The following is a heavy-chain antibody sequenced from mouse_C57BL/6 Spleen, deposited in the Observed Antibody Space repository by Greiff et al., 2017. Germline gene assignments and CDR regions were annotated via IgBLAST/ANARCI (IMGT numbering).Heavy chain of an antibody. Sequence: EVQLVESGGGLVKPGGSLKLSCAASGFTFSDYGMHWVRQAPEKGLEWVAYISRGSSTIYYADTVKGRFTISRDNAKNTLFLQMTSLRSEDTAMYYCARDDFDDWGQGTTLTVSS. CDR3: ARDDFDD. J-gene: IGHJ2*01. V-gene: IGHV5-17*01. CDR2: ISRGSSTI. CDR1: GFTFSDYG.